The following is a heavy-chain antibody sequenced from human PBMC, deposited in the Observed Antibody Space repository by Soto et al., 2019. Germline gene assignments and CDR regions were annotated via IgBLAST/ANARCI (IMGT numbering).Heavy chain of an antibody. V-gene: IGHV1-69*08. CDR1: GGTFSSHT. J-gene: IGHJ2*01. CDR3: ARPDFGDYWYFDL. Sequence: QAQLVQSGAEVKKPGSSVKVSCKASGGTFSSHTFSWVRQAPGQGLEWMGRIIPALGTATYAQKFQCRVTITADESATTVYMELNSLRSEDTAVYSCARPDFGDYWYFDLWGRGTLVTVSS. CDR2: IIPALGTA. D-gene: IGHD4-17*01.